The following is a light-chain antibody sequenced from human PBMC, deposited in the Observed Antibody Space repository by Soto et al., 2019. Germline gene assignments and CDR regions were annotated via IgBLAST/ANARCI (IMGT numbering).Light chain of an antibody. CDR3: QQSYSGWS. CDR1: QSISIY. J-gene: IGKJ1*01. Sequence: DIQMTQSPSSLSASVGDRVTITCRASQSISIYLNWYQQKPGEAPKVLIYTTSSLQSGVPSRFSGSGSGTDFTLTITSLQPEDFATYFCQQSYSGWSFGQGTKLEIK. CDR2: TTS. V-gene: IGKV1-39*01.